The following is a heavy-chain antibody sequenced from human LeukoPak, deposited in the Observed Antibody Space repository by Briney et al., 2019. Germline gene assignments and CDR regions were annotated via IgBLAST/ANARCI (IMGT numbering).Heavy chain of an antibody. V-gene: IGHV4-34*01. CDR2: INHSGST. D-gene: IGHD3-22*01. CDR1: GGSFSGYY. J-gene: IGHJ4*02. CDR3: ARGTRHLYYDSSVPLDC. Sequence: SETLSLTCAVYGGSFSGYYWSWIRQPPGKGLEWIGEINHSGSTNYNPSLKSRVTISVDTSKNQFSLKLSSVTAADTAVYYCARGTRHLYYDSSVPLDCWGQGILLTVSS.